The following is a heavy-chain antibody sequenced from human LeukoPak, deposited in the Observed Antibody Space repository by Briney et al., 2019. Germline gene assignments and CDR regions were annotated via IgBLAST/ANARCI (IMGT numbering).Heavy chain of an antibody. D-gene: IGHD3-9*01. J-gene: IGHJ6*03. V-gene: IGHV1-69*13. CDR2: IIPIFGTA. CDR1: GGTFSSYA. CDR3: ARAHYDILTGSPNYYYMDV. Sequence: SVKVSCKASGGTFSSYAISWVRQAPGQGLEWMGGIIPIFGTANYAQKFQGRVTITADESTSTAYMELSSLRSEDTAVYYCARAHYDILTGSPNYYYMDVWGKGTTVTISS.